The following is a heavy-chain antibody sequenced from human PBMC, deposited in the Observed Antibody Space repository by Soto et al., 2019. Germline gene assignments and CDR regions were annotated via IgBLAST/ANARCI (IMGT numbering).Heavy chain of an antibody. Sequence: PSETLSLTCAVSGGSISSSNWWSWVRQPPGKGLEWIGEIYHSGSTNHNPSLKSRVTISVDTSKNQFSLKLSSVTAADTAVYYCARTSIAARRWFDPWGQGTLVTVSS. CDR1: GGSISSSNW. V-gene: IGHV4-4*02. CDR3: ARTSIAARRWFDP. CDR2: IYHSGST. D-gene: IGHD6-6*01. J-gene: IGHJ5*02.